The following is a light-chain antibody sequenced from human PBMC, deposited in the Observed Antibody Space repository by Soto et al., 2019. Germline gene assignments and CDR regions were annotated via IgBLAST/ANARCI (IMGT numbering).Light chain of an antibody. CDR1: QSISSSY. V-gene: IGKV3-20*01. CDR3: QQYGGSPPYT. J-gene: IGKJ2*01. CDR2: GAC. Sequence: VLTQSPGTLSLSPGERATISCRASQSISSSYLAWYQHKPGQAPRLLIYGACSRATGIPHRFSGSGSGTNFTLIISRLEPEDCGVYYCQQYGGSPPYTLGQGTRLEIK.